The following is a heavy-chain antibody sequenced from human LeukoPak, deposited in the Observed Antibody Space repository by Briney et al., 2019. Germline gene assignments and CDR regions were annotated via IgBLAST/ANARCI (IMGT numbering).Heavy chain of an antibody. CDR2: ISSSSSTI. CDR3: ARDPPFTMMSYYFDY. CDR1: GFTFSSYS. V-gene: IGHV3-48*04. D-gene: IGHD3-22*01. J-gene: IGHJ4*02. Sequence: GGSLRLSCAASGFTFSSYSMNWVRQAPGKGLEWVSYISSSSSTIYYADSVKGRFTISRDNAKNSLYLQMNSLRAEDTAVYYCARDPPFTMMSYYFDYWGQGTLVAVSS.